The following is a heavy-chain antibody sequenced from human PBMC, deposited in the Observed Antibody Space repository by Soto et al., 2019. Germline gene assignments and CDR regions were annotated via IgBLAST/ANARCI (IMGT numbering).Heavy chain of an antibody. Sequence: ASVKVSCKASGYTFTSYDINWVRQATGQGLEWMGWMNPNSGNTGYAQKFQGRVTMTRNTSISTAYMELSSLRSEDTAVYYCARGRDGSRSYYIYYYYYYMDVWGKGTTVTVSS. J-gene: IGHJ6*03. V-gene: IGHV1-8*01. CDR3: ARGRDGSRSYYIYYYYYYMDV. CDR2: MNPNSGNT. CDR1: GYTFTSYD. D-gene: IGHD3-10*01.